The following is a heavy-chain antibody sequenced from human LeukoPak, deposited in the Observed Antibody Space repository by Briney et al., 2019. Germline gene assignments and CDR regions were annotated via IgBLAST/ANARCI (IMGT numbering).Heavy chain of an antibody. V-gene: IGHV4-34*01. CDR2: INHSGST. D-gene: IGHD3-3*01. J-gene: IGHJ4*02. CDR3: ARAASYDFWSGYRSPGPIDY. CDR1: GGSISSYY. Sequence: PSETLSLTCTVSGGSISSYYWSWIRQPPGKGLEWIGEINHSGSTNYNPSLKSRVTISVDTSKNQFSLKLSSVTAADTAVYYCARAASYDFWSGYRSPGPIDYWGQGTLVTVSS.